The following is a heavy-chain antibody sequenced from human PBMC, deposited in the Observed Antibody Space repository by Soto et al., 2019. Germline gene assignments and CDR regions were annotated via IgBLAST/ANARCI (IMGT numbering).Heavy chain of an antibody. CDR2: ISYVGSNK. CDR1: GFTFSSYG. J-gene: IGHJ4*02. CDR3: AKDRSGWPDY. V-gene: IGHV3-30*18. Sequence: GGSLRLSCAASGFTFSSYGMHWVRQAPGKGLEWVAVISYVGSNKYYADSVKGRFTISRDNSKNTLYLQMNSLRAEDTAVYYCAKDRSGWPDYWGQGTLVTVSS. D-gene: IGHD6-19*01.